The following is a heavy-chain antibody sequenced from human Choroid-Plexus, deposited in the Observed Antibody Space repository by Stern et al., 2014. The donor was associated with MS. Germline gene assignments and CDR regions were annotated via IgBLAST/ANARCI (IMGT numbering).Heavy chain of an antibody. CDR2: TRNKANSYPT. J-gene: IGHJ1*01. D-gene: IGHD3-10*01. Sequence: EVQLVESGGGLVQPGGSLRLSCAASGFTFSDHYMDWVRQAPGKGLEWVCRTRNKANSYPTEYGAAVKGRFNNSRDDSKNSLYLQMNSLKTEDSAVYYCARDTARGGQCEPGEKPRCRGAWG. CDR1: GFTFSDHY. CDR3: ARDTARGGQCEPGEKPRCRGA. V-gene: IGHV3-72*01.